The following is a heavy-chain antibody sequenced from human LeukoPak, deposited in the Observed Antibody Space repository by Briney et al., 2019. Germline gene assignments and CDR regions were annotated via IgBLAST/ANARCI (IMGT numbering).Heavy chain of an antibody. Sequence: GRSLRLSCAASGFTFSSYGMHWVRQAPGKGLEWVAVIWYDGSNKYYADSVKGRFTISRDNSKNTLYLQMNSLRAEDTAVYYCAKGGVPGTNYLDYWGQGTLVTVSS. J-gene: IGHJ4*02. D-gene: IGHD6-19*01. CDR1: GFTFSSYG. CDR3: AKGGVPGTNYLDY. V-gene: IGHV3-33*06. CDR2: IWYDGSNK.